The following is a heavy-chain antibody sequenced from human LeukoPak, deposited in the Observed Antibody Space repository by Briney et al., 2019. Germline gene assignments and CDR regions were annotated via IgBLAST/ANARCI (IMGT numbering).Heavy chain of an antibody. Sequence: SQTLSLTCAVSGGSLSRGSYSWSWIRQPPGKGLEWIGYIYPRGTTYYNPSLKSRVILSLDKSANQFSLILISVTAADTAVYYCARFSPRAMGDYLDFWGQGTLVTVSS. D-gene: IGHD3-16*01. CDR3: ARFSPRAMGDYLDF. CDR1: GGSLSRGSYS. J-gene: IGHJ4*02. CDR2: IYPRGTT. V-gene: IGHV4-30-2*01.